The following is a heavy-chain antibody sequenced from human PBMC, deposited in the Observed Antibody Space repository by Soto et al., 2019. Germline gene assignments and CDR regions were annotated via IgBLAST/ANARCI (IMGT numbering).Heavy chain of an antibody. V-gene: IGHV4-34*01. CDR1: GGSFSGYY. J-gene: IGHJ5*02. Sequence: QVQLQQWGAGLLKPSETLSLTCAVYGGSFSGYYWSWIRQPPGKGLEWIGEINHSGSTNYNPSLKRRVTISVDTSKNQFSLKLSSVTDADTAVYYCARGLRLTMVRGKKNWFDPWGQGTLVTVSS. CDR3: ARGLRLTMVRGKKNWFDP. D-gene: IGHD3-10*01. CDR2: INHSGST.